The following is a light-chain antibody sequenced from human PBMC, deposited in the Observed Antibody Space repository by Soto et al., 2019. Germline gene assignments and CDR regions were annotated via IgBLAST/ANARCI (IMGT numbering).Light chain of an antibody. V-gene: IGKV3-20*01. Sequence: PGERATLSCRDSQSVSSTYLAWYQQKPGQAPRPLISAASSRATGTPDRFSGSGSGTDFTLTISRLEPEDFAVYYCQQYGSSRWTFGQGTKV. CDR1: QSVSSTY. J-gene: IGKJ1*01. CDR2: AAS. CDR3: QQYGSSRWT.